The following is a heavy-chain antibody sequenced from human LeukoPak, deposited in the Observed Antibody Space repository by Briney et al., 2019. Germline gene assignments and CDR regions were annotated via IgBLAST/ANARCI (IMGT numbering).Heavy chain of an antibody. V-gene: IGHV3-23*01. Sequence: GGSLRLSCAASGFTFASYGMSWVRQAPGKGLEWDSAISGGGGSTYYADSVKGRFTISRDNSKNTLYLQMDSLRGEDTALYYCAKGVLLTGRTPLDYWGQGTLVTVSS. CDR3: AKGVLLTGRTPLDY. J-gene: IGHJ4*02. CDR1: GFTFASYG. D-gene: IGHD4/OR15-4a*01. CDR2: ISGGGGST.